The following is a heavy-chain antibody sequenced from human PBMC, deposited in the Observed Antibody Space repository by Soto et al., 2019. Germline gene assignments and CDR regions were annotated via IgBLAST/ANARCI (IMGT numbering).Heavy chain of an antibody. CDR2: FDPEDGET. Sequence: QVQLVQSGAEVKKPGASVKVSCKVSGYTLTELSMHWVRQAPGKGLEWMGGFDPEDGETIYAQKCQGRGTMTEDTSTDTAYMELSSLRSEDTAVYYCATDRGFIAAAGFKYYFDYWGQGTLVTVSS. D-gene: IGHD6-13*01. CDR3: ATDRGFIAAAGFKYYFDY. J-gene: IGHJ4*02. V-gene: IGHV1-24*01. CDR1: GYTLTELS.